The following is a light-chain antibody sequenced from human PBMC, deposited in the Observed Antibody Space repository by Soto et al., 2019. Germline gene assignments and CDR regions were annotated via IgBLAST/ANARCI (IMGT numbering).Light chain of an antibody. CDR1: QSISSW. CDR2: KAS. J-gene: IGKJ1*01. CDR3: QQYNSYSPT. Sequence: DIQMTQSPSTLSASVGDRVTITCRASQSISSWLAWYQQKPGKAPKLLIYKASSLESGVPSRFSGSGSGTEFTLTISRLQPDDFAPYYCQQYNSYSPTFGQGTKVDIK. V-gene: IGKV1-5*03.